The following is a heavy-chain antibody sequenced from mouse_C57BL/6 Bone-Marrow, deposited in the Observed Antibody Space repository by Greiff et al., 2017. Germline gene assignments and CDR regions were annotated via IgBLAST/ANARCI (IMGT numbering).Heavy chain of an antibody. D-gene: IGHD2-3*01. J-gene: IGHJ3*01. CDR3: ARNMIYGGYYDWFAY. CDR1: GFSLTSYA. V-gene: IGHV2-9-1*01. Sequence: QVQLKESGPGLVAPSQSLSITCTVSGFSLTSYAISWVRQPPGKGLEWLGVIWTGGGTNYTSALKSRLSISKDNSKSQVVLKMNSLQTDDTARYYCARNMIYGGYYDWFAYWGQGTLVTVSA. CDR2: IWTGGGT.